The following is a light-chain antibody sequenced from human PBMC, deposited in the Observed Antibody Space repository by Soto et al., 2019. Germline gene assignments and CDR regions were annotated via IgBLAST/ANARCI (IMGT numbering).Light chain of an antibody. CDR1: QSIRYY. CDR3: QQRSDWPRT. Sequence: EVVLTQSPATLSLSPGERATLSCRASQSIRYYLAWYQQKPGQAPRLLIYDASNWATGVPARFSGSGSGTDFTLTISSLEPEDFAVYYCQQRSDWPRTFGQGTKLEIK. CDR2: DAS. J-gene: IGKJ2*01. V-gene: IGKV3-11*01.